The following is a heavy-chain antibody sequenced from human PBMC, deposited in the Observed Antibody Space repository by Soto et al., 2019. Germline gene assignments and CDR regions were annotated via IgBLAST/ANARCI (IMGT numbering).Heavy chain of an antibody. V-gene: IGHV4-34*01. Sequence: ETLSLTCAVYRGSFSCYYGCWIRQPPVKVLEWMGEINHSGSTNYNPSLKSRVTISVDTSKNHFSLKLSSVTAADTAVYYCASSTYYDILTSPPLDYWGQGTLVTVS. D-gene: IGHD3-9*01. CDR2: INHSGST. CDR3: ASSTYYDILTSPPLDY. CDR1: RGSFSCYY. J-gene: IGHJ4*02.